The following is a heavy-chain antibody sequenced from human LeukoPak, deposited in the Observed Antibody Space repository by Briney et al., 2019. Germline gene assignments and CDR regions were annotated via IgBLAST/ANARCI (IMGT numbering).Heavy chain of an antibody. J-gene: IGHJ6*02. D-gene: IGHD2-21*01. CDR1: GYSISSDYY. CDR2: IYHSGST. Sequence: SETLSLTRTVSGYSISSDYYWGWIRQPPGKGLEWIGSIYHSGSTYYNPSLKSRVTISVDTSKNQFSLKLSSLTAADTALYYCARHPPIAAFENGMDVWGQGTTVTVSS. V-gene: IGHV4-38-2*02. CDR3: ARHPPIAAFENGMDV.